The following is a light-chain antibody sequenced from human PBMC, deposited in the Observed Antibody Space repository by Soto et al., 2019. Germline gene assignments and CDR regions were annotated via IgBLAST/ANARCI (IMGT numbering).Light chain of an antibody. J-gene: IGLJ1*01. CDR1: SSDIGNYNY. V-gene: IGLV2-11*01. Sequence: QSALTQPRSVSGSPGQSVTISCTGTSSDIGNYNYVSWYQQHPGKTPKLMIYDVSQRPSGVPDRFSGSKSGNTASLTISGLQAEDEADYYCCSYGGNYVFGSGTKLTVL. CDR3: CSYGGNYV. CDR2: DVS.